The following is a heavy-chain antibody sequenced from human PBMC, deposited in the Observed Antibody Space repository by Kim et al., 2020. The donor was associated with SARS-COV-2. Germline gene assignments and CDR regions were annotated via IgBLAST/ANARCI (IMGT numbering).Heavy chain of an antibody. CDR1: GYTFTGYY. Sequence: ASVKVSCKASGYTFTGYYMHWVRQAPGQGLEWMGWINPNSGGTNYAQKFQGRVTMTRDTSISTAYMELSRLRSDDTAVYYCAREKVVVEEIDYWGQGTLVTVSS. V-gene: IGHV1-2*02. CDR3: AREKVVVEEIDY. J-gene: IGHJ4*02. CDR2: INPNSGGT. D-gene: IGHD2-15*01.